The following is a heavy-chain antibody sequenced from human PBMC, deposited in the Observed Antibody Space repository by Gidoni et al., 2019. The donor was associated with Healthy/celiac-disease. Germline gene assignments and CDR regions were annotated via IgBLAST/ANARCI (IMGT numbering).Heavy chain of an antibody. Sequence: QVQLVQSGAEVKKPGASVKVSCKASGYTFTSYALHWVRQAPGQRLEWMGWINAGNGNTKYSQKFQGRVTITRDTSASTAYMELSSLRSEDTAVYYCAREGDIVVVVAATGGWFDPWGQGTLVTVSS. V-gene: IGHV1-3*01. D-gene: IGHD2-15*01. J-gene: IGHJ5*02. CDR3: AREGDIVVVVAATGGWFDP. CDR1: GYTFTSYA. CDR2: INAGNGNT.